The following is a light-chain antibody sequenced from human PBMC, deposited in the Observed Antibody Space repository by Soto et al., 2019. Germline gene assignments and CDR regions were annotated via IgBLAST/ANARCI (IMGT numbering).Light chain of an antibody. CDR2: GAS. J-gene: IGKJ1*01. V-gene: IGKV3D-15*01. CDR1: QSVANS. Sequence: EIVMTQSPDTLSVSPGERATLSCRASQSVANSIAWYQQKPGQAPRLLIYGASSRATGIPDRFSGSGSGTEFTLTINNLQPDDFATYYCQQYAGYSRTFGQGTKVDIK. CDR3: QQYAGYSRT.